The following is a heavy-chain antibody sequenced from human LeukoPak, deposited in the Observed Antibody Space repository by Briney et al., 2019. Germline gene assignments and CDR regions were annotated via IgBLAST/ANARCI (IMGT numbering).Heavy chain of an antibody. J-gene: IGHJ4*02. D-gene: IGHD6-19*01. CDR2: LYYTGST. CDR1: GGSITNYY. V-gene: IGHV4-59*08. CDR3: ARHGSGYSSVFDY. Sequence: SVTLSLTCTVSGGSITNYYWSWIRQPPGKGLEWIGYLYYTGSTNYNPSLKSRVTISADMSKNQFSLKLRSMTAADTAVYYCARHGSGYSSVFDYWGQGTLVTASS.